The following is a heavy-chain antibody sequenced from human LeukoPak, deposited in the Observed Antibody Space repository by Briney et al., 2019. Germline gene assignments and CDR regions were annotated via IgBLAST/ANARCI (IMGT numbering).Heavy chain of an antibody. Sequence: SETLSLTCTVSGYSISSDYYWGWIRQPPGKGLEWIGNIFHNGNTYYNPSLKSRVTMSIDTSKKQFSLKLRTATAADTAVYYCAKYFLPASIAAAGTFDYWGQGTLVTVSS. CDR3: AKYFLPASIAAAGTFDY. D-gene: IGHD6-13*01. V-gene: IGHV4-38-2*02. CDR1: GYSISSDYY. J-gene: IGHJ4*02. CDR2: IFHNGNT.